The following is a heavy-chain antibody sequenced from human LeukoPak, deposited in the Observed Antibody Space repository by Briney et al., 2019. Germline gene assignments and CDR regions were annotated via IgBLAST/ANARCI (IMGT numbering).Heavy chain of an antibody. CDR3: AREGFRNFDY. CDR1: GGSISSYY. Sequence: SETLSLTCTVSGGSISSYYWSWIRQPPGKGLEWIGYIYYSGSTNYNPSLKSRVTISVDTSKNQFSLKLSSVTAADTAEYYCAREGFRNFDYWGQGTLVTVSS. V-gene: IGHV4-59*01. J-gene: IGHJ4*02. CDR2: IYYSGST. D-gene: IGHD3-10*01.